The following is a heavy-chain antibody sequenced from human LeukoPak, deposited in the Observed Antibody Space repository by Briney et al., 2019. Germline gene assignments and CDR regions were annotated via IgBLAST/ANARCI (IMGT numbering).Heavy chain of an antibody. CDR1: GDSVSSNSAA. J-gene: IGHJ4*02. CDR2: TYYRSEWYT. Sequence: SQTLSLTCAISGDSVSSNSAAWSWIRQSPSRGLEWLGRTYYRSEWYTEYAVSVKSRITINPDTSKNQISLQLTAVTPEDTAVYYCARGSYTSTWFWGQGTLVTVSS. V-gene: IGHV6-1*01. D-gene: IGHD6-13*01. CDR3: ARGSYTSTWF.